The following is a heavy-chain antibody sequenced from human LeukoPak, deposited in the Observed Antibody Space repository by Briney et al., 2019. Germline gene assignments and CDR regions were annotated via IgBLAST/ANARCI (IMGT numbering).Heavy chain of an antibody. J-gene: IGHJ4*02. D-gene: IGHD6-13*01. CDR1: GFTFDDYA. CDR3: AKDQSIAAAGPFDY. Sequence: GRSLRLSCAASGFTFDDYAMRWVRQAPGKGLEWVSGISWNSGSIGYADSVKGRFTISRDNAKNSLYLQMNSLRAEDTALYYCAKDQSIAAAGPFDYWGQGTLVTVSS. V-gene: IGHV3-9*01. CDR2: ISWNSGSI.